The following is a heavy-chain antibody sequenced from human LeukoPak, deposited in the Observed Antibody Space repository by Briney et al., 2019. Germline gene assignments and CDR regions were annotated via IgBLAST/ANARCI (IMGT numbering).Heavy chain of an antibody. Sequence: GGSLRLSCAASEFSVGSNYMTWVRQAPGKGLEWVSLIYSGGSTYYADSVKGRFTISRDNSKSTLYLQMNSLRAEDTAVYYCAKGPGLGYYYYYMDVWGKGTTVTISS. J-gene: IGHJ6*03. CDR1: EFSVGSNY. CDR2: IYSGGST. D-gene: IGHD3-22*01. CDR3: AKGPGLGYYYYYMDV. V-gene: IGHV3-66*01.